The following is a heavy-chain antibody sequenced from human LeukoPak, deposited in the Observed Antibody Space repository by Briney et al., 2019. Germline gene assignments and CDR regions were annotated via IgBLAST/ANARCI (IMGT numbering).Heavy chain of an antibody. CDR3: ARLRGYNYDNSGYQLPDYFDL. D-gene: IGHD3-22*01. CDR1: GGFFSGYY. V-gene: IGHV4-34*01. J-gene: IGHJ4*02. CDR2: INRVRIT. Sequence: SETLSLTCAVYGGFFSGYYWSFIRQPPAQGLEWLGEINRVRITNYNPSLKTRVTMSIDTSKIQFSLRLSSVTAADTAVYYCARLRGYNYDNSGYQLPDYFDLWGQGSPVTVSS.